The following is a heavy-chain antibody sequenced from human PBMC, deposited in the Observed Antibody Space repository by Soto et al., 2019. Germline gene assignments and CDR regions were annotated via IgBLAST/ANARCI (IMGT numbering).Heavy chain of an antibody. V-gene: IGHV3-30*18. CDR1: GFTFSSYG. J-gene: IGHJ6*02. CDR3: AKGSIAVVSGARGLHYYGMDV. D-gene: IGHD6-19*01. Sequence: GGSLRLSCAASGFTFSSYGMHWVRQAPGKGLEWVAVISYDGSNKYYADSVKGRFTISRDNSKNTLYLQMNSLRAEDTAVYYCAKGSIAVVSGARGLHYYGMDVWGQGTTVTVSS. CDR2: ISYDGSNK.